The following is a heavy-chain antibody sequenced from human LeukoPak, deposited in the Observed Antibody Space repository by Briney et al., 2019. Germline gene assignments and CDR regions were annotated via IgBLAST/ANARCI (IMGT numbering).Heavy chain of an antibody. Sequence: GGSLRLSCAASGFTFSSYAMSWVRQAPGKGLEWVSAISGSGGSTYYADSVKGRFTISRDNSRNTLYLQMNSLRAEDTAVYYCAKSLRWNGAFDIWGQGTMVTVSS. V-gene: IGHV3-23*01. CDR3: AKSLRWNGAFDI. J-gene: IGHJ3*02. D-gene: IGHD1-1*01. CDR2: ISGSGGST. CDR1: GFTFSSYA.